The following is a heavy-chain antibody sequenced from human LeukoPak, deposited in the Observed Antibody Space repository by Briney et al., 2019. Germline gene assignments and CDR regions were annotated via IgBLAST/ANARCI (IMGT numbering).Heavy chain of an antibody. J-gene: IGHJ3*02. V-gene: IGHV3-53*01. D-gene: IGHD3-22*01. Sequence: GGSLRLSCAASGLTVSSKYMSWVRQAPGKGLEWVSIIYSGGSTYYADSVKGRFTISRDNSKNTLYLQMNSLRAEDTAVYYCAKGAYYYDSSGKISAFDIWGQGTMVTVSS. CDR1: GLTVSSKY. CDR2: IYSGGST. CDR3: AKGAYYYDSSGKISAFDI.